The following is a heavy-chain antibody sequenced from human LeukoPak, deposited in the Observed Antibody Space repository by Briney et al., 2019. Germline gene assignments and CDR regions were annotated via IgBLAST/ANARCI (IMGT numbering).Heavy chain of an antibody. CDR3: ARLEYSSSQGFDP. V-gene: IGHV4-59*08. CDR1: GGSISSYY. Sequence: SETLSLTCTVSGGSISSYYWSWIRQPPGKGLEWIGYIYYSGSTNYNPPLKSRVTISVDTSKNQFSLKLSSVTAADTAVYYCARLEYSSSQGFDPWGQGTLVTVSS. CDR2: IYYSGST. J-gene: IGHJ5*02. D-gene: IGHD6-6*01.